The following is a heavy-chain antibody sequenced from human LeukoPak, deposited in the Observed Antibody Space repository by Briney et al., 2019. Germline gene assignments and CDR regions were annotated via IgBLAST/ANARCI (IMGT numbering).Heavy chain of an antibody. CDR2: VSSDGTST. CDR3: ARALAVAGTGGHY. V-gene: IGHV3-74*01. J-gene: IGHJ4*02. CDR1: GFTFSSYW. D-gene: IGHD6-19*01. Sequence: GGSLRLSCAASGFTFSSYWMHWVRQAPGKGLVWVSRVSSDGTSTSYADSVKGRFTISRDNAKNTLFLQMNSLRAEDTAVYYCARALAVAGTGGHYWGQGTLVTVSP.